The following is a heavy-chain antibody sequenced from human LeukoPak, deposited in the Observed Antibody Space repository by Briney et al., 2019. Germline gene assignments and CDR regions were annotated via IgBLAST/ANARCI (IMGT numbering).Heavy chain of an antibody. V-gene: IGHV4-34*01. CDR2: INHSGST. J-gene: IGHJ5*02. Sequence: PSETLSLTCAVYGGSFSGYYWSWIRQPPGKGLEWMGEINHSGSTNYNPSLKSPVTISVVTSKNQFSLKLSSVSAADTAVYYCARGYYDFWSGYYRQGYNWFDPWGQGTLVTVSS. CDR3: ARGYYDFWSGYYRQGYNWFDP. D-gene: IGHD3-3*01. CDR1: GGSFSGYY.